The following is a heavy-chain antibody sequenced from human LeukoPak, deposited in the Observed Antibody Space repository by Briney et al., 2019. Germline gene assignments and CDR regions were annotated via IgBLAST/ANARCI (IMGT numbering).Heavy chain of an antibody. J-gene: IGHJ5*02. CDR1: GGSFSGYY. Sequence: SETLSLICAVYGGSFSGYYWSWIRHPPGNGLEWIGEINHSGSTNYNPSLKSRVTISVDTSKNQFSLKLSSVTAADTAVYYCARGESIAAANWFDPWGQGTLVTVSS. D-gene: IGHD6-13*01. CDR2: INHSGST. V-gene: IGHV4-34*01. CDR3: ARGESIAAANWFDP.